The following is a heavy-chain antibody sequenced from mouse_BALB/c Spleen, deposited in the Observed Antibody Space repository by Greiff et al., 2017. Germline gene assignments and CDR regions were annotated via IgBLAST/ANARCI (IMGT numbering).Heavy chain of an antibody. CDR1: GFTFSDYY. CDR2: ISDGGSYT. CDR3: ARDRDYGSSYYAMDY. Sequence: DVQLVESGGGLVKPGGSLKLSCAASGFTFSDYYMYWVRQTPEKRLEWVATISDGGSYTYYPDSVKGRFTISRDNAKNNLYLQMSSLKSEDTAMYYCARDRDYGSSYYAMDYWGQGTSVTVSS. J-gene: IGHJ4*01. V-gene: IGHV5-4*02. D-gene: IGHD1-1*01.